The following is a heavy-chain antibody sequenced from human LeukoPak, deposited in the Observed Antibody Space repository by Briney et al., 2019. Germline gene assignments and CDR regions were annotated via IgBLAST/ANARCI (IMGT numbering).Heavy chain of an antibody. CDR1: GFTFSSNA. J-gene: IGHJ4*02. CDR3: ARDIHRYYGDY. D-gene: IGHD3-3*01. CDR2: ISASAATT. Sequence: GGSLRLSCAASGFTFSSNAMSWVRQAPGKGLEWVSSISASAATTYYATSVKGRFSISRDNARNSVYLQMNSLRAEDTAVYYCARDIHRYYGDYWGQGALVIVSS. V-gene: IGHV3-23*01.